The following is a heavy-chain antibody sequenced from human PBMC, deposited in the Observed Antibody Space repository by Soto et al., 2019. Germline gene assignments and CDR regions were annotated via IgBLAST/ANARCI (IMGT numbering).Heavy chain of an antibody. CDR3: ARGPTYYDFWSGFTAPNYFDY. CDR1: GGSFSGYY. J-gene: IGHJ4*02. CDR2: INHSGST. Sequence: QVQLQQWGAGLLKPSETLSLTCAVYGGSFSGYYWSWIRQPPGKGLEWIGEINHSGSTNYNPSLKSRVTISVDTSKNQFSLKLSSVTAADTAVYYCARGPTYYDFWSGFTAPNYFDYWGQGTLVTVSS. V-gene: IGHV4-34*01. D-gene: IGHD3-3*01.